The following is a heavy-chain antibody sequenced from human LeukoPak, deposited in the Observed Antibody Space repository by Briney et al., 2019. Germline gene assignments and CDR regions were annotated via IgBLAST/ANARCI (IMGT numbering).Heavy chain of an antibody. CDR1: GFTFSSYS. Sequence: GGSLRLSCAASGFTFSSYSMNWVRQAPGKGLEWVSSISSSSSYIYYADSVKGRFTISRDNAKNSLYLQMNSLRAEDTAVYYCARDGPKSYQLSDAFDIWGQGTMVTVSS. D-gene: IGHD2-2*01. J-gene: IGHJ3*02. V-gene: IGHV3-21*01. CDR3: ARDGPKSYQLSDAFDI. CDR2: ISSSSSYI.